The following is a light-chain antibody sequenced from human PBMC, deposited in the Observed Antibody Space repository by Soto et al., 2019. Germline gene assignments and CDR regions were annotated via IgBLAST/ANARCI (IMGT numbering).Light chain of an antibody. CDR2: SNN. CDR3: ASWDDRLGAVI. CDR1: SSNIGXXXX. J-gene: IGLJ2*01. Sequence: QSVLTQPPSASGTPGQRXXXXCXXSSSNIGXXXXAYXYQQLPGAAPKLLMHSNNLRPSGVXERISGSKSGTSASLAISGXRXEDEAVYYCASWDDRLGAVIFGGGTKVTVL. V-gene: IGLV1-47*02.